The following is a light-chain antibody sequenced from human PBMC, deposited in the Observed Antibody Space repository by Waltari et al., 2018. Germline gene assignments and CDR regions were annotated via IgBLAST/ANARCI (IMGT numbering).Light chain of an antibody. Sequence: DIHMTQSPSSLSASVGDRITITCRASQSISSHLNWYQQKPGKAPKVLIYAASSLQSGLPSRFSGGGSGTDFTLTINSPQPEDFATYFCQQSYSTPWTFGQGTKVEIK. V-gene: IGKV1-39*01. CDR1: QSISSH. CDR3: QQSYSTPWT. J-gene: IGKJ1*01. CDR2: AAS.